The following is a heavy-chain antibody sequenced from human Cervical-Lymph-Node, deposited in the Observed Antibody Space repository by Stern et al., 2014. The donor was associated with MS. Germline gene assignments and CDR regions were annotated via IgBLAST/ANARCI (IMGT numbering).Heavy chain of an antibody. CDR3: ARVTVVEPVAVGYMDV. V-gene: IGHV1-69*01. Sequence: QMQLVQSGAEVKKPGSSVKVSCKVSGGTFNTYAFTWVRQAPGQGPEWMGGIIPIFGSANYAQKFQGRVTITAYESTSTTYMEVSSLRSEDTAVYYCARVTVVEPVAVGYMDVWGQGTTVTVSS. J-gene: IGHJ6*02. CDR1: GGTFNTYA. D-gene: IGHD2-2*01. CDR2: IIPIFGSA.